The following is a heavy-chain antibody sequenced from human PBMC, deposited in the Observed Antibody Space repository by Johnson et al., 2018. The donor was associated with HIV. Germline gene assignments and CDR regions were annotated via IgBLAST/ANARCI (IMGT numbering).Heavy chain of an antibody. V-gene: IGHV3-15*01. D-gene: IGHD6-13*01. CDR3: AKAVAGGCDAFDI. Sequence: VQLVESGGGVVQPGRSLRLSCAASGFTFSNAWMSWVRQAPGKGLAWVGRIKSKTDGGTTDYAAPVKGRFTISRDDSKNTLYLQLNGLRAEDTALYYCAKAVAGGCDAFDIWGQGTMVTVSS. J-gene: IGHJ3*02. CDR2: IKSKTDGGTT. CDR1: GFTFSNAW.